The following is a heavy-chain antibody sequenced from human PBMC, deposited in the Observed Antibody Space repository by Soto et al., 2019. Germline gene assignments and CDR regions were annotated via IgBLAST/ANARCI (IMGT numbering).Heavy chain of an antibody. J-gene: IGHJ6*02. Sequence: GESLNISCQASGYSFSSSCISWVRQAPGQGLEWMGWISAYGGNTNYAQKVKGRVTMTTDTSTSTPYMQMKSLRADDTAVYYCAKDRFLGCLVSSYYYGMDVWGQGTTVTVSS. CDR3: AKDRFLGCLVSSYYYGMDV. D-gene: IGHD3-3*01. CDR1: GYSFSSSC. V-gene: IGHV1-18*04. CDR2: ISAYGGNT.